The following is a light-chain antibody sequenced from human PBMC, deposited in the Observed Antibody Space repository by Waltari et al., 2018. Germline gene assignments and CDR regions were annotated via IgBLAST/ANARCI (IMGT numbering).Light chain of an antibody. V-gene: IGLV3-21*02. CDR1: NIGTSS. Sequence: SYVLTQPPSVSVAPGQTATITCGGDNIGTSSVHWSHQKPGQAPVLVVYDDRDRPSGIPERFSGSNSGNTATLTISRVEAADEADYYCQVWDNRRDHRWVFGGGTKLTVL. J-gene: IGLJ3*02. CDR3: QVWDNRRDHRWV. CDR2: DDR.